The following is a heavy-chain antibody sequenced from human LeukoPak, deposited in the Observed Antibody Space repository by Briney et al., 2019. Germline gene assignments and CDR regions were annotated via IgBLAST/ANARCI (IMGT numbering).Heavy chain of an antibody. CDR1: GFTFSTYA. D-gene: IGHD3-22*01. CDR2: ISGSGAKT. CDR3: AKEKYSSGFFDY. Sequence: GGSLRLSCAASGFTFSTYAMSWVRQAPGKGLEWDSAISGSGAKTYYADSVKGRFTISRDNSKNTLYLQMKSLRAEDTAVYSCAKEKYSSGFFDYWGQGTLVTVSS. J-gene: IGHJ4*02. V-gene: IGHV3-23*01.